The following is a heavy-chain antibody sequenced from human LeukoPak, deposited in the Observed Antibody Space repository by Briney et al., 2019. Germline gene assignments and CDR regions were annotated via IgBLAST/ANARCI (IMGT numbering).Heavy chain of an antibody. V-gene: IGHV1-46*01. CDR2: INPSGGSP. Sequence: ASVEVSCKASGYTFTSYGISWVRQAPGQGLEWMGVINPSGGSPTYAQRFQGRVTMTRDMSTSTVHMELSNLRSEDTAVYYCAREGYYVGTIGLFNDYWGQGTLVTVSS. D-gene: IGHD1-7*01. CDR1: GYTFTSYG. J-gene: IGHJ4*02. CDR3: AREGYYVGTIGLFNDY.